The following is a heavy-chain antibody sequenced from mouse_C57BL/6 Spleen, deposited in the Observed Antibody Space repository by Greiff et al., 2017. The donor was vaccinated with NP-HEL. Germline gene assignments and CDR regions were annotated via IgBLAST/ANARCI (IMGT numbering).Heavy chain of an antibody. Sequence: VQLQQPGAELVRPGSSVKLSCKASGYTFTSYWMHWVKQRPIQGLEWIGNIDPSDSETHYNQKFKDKATLTVDKSSSTAYMQLSSLTSEDSAVYYCARPPTGEGYFDVWGTGTTVTVSS. CDR3: ARPPTGEGYFDV. D-gene: IGHD4-1*02. J-gene: IGHJ1*03. CDR2: IDPSDSET. CDR1: GYTFTSYW. V-gene: IGHV1-52*01.